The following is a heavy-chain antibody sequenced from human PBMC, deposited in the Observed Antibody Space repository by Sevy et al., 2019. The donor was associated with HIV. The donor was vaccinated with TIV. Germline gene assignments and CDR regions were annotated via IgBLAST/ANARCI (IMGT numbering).Heavy chain of an antibody. V-gene: IGHV3-30-3*01. CDR2: ISYDGSNK. CDR3: AREDGGY. D-gene: IGHD3-16*01. Sequence: GGSLRLSCAASGFTFSSYAMHWVRQAPGKGLEWVAVISYDGSNKYYADSVKGRFTISRDNSKNTLYLQMNSLRAEDTAVDYCAREDGGYWGQGTLVTVSS. J-gene: IGHJ4*02. CDR1: GFTFSSYA.